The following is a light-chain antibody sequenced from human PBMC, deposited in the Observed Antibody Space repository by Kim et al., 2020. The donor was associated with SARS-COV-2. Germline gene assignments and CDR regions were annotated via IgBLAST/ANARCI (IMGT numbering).Light chain of an antibody. Sequence: DIQMTQSPSSLSASVGDRVTITCRASQSISSYLAWYQQKPGQDPELLIYAASSLQSGVPSRISGSGSGTDFTLTINSLQPEDVAAFYCQQYSSSPWAFGQGTKVDIK. CDR1: QSISSY. CDR3: QQYSSSPWA. CDR2: AAS. J-gene: IGKJ1*01. V-gene: IGKV1-27*01.